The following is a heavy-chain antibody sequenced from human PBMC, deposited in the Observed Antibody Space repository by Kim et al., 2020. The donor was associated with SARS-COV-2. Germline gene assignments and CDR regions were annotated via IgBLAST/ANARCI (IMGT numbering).Heavy chain of an antibody. Sequence: SETLSLTCTVSGVSISGYYWSWIRQPPGKGLEWIGSVHYSGSTDYNPSLKSRVTISVDTSKNHFSLRLSSVTAADTAVYYCARGAAATRDYWGPGTLVTFSS. CDR3: ARGAAATRDY. J-gene: IGHJ4*02. D-gene: IGHD2-15*01. CDR1: GVSISGYY. V-gene: IGHV4-59*13. CDR2: VHYSGST.